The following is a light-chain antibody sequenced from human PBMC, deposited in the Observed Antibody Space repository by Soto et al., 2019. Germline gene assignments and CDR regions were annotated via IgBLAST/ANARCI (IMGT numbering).Light chain of an antibody. V-gene: IGKV4-1*01. Sequence: DIVMTQSPDSLAVSLGERATINCKSSQSVLYSSNNKNYLAWYQQKPGQPPKLLIYWASTRESGVPDRFSGSGSGTDSTLTISSLQAEDVAVYYCQQYYSTPLTFGGGTKVDI. CDR2: WAS. CDR3: QQYYSTPLT. J-gene: IGKJ4*01. CDR1: QSVLYSSNNKNY.